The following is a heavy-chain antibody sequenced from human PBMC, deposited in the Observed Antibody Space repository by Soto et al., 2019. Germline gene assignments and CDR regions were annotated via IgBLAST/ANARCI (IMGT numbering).Heavy chain of an antibody. D-gene: IGHD2-15*01. CDR3: ARVPRFSAAFDP. V-gene: IGHV3-48*03. J-gene: IGHJ5*02. CDR2: ISSSGSTI. Sequence: AGSLSLSCAASGFTFSSYEMNWVRQAPGKGLEWVSYISSSGSTIYYADSVKGRFTISRDNAKNSLYLQMNSLRAEDTAVYYCARVPRFSAAFDPWGQGTLVTVSS. CDR1: GFTFSSYE.